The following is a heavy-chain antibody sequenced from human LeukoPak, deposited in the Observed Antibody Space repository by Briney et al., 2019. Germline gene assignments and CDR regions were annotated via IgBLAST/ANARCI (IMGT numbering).Heavy chain of an antibody. CDR1: GYPFTSYN. J-gene: IGHJ4*02. CDR3: ARGLPKAVFGVVIED. D-gene: IGHD3-3*01. CDR2: MNTNSGNT. V-gene: IGHV1-8*01. Sequence: ASVKVSCKASGYPFTSYNINWVRQATGQGLEWMGWMNTNSGNTGYSQNFQGRVTMTRDTSINTAYMELSSLMSEDTAVYYCARGLPKAVFGVVIEDWGQGTLVTVSS.